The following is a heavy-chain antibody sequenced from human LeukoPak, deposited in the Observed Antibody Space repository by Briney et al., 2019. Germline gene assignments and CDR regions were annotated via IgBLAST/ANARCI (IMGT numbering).Heavy chain of an antibody. J-gene: IGHJ4*02. CDR2: IYPGDSDT. CDR3: ARLSSGSLETYNDY. D-gene: IGHD3-3*01. Sequence: GESLKISCKGSGYTFTDYWIGWVRQMSGKGLEWMGVIYPGDSDTRYSPSFQGQVTISADKSINTAYLQWTSPKASDIAIYYCARLSSGSLETYNDYWGQGTLVTVSS. V-gene: IGHV5-51*01. CDR1: GYTFTDYW.